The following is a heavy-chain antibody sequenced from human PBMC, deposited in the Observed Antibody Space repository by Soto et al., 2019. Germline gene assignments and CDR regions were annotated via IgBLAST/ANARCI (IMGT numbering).Heavy chain of an antibody. J-gene: IGHJ3*02. CDR3: ARDHYDYIWGSYPSGAFDI. V-gene: IGHV4-59*01. Sequence: QVQLQESGPGLVKPSETLSLTCTVSGGSISSYYWSWIRQPPGKGLEWIGYIYYSGSTNYNPSLKSRVTISVDTSKNQFSLKLSSVTAADTAVYYCARDHYDYIWGSYPSGAFDIWGQGTMVTVSS. D-gene: IGHD3-16*02. CDR2: IYYSGST. CDR1: GGSISSYY.